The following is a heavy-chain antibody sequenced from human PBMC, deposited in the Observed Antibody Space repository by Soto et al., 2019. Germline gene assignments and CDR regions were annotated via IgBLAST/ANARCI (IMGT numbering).Heavy chain of an antibody. Sequence: QVQLVESGGGVVQPGRSPRLSCAVSGFTFSSYAMHWVRQAPGKGLEWVAVISYDGSNKYYADSVKGRFTISRDNSKNTLYLQMNSLRAEDTAVYYCARRIQPYYFDYWGQGTLVTVSS. CDR2: ISYDGSNK. D-gene: IGHD5-18*01. CDR3: ARRIQPYYFDY. CDR1: GFTFSSYA. V-gene: IGHV3-30-3*01. J-gene: IGHJ4*02.